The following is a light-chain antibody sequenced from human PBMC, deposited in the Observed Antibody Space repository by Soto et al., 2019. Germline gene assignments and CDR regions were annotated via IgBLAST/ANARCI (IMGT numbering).Light chain of an antibody. CDR1: SSDVVTYNL. J-gene: IGLJ1*01. V-gene: IGLV2-23*03. Sequence: QSALTQPGSVSGSPGQSISISCTGTSSDVVTYNLVSWYQQHPGKAPTVLIYEGTKRPSGVSNRFSGSKSGNTASLTISGLQTEDEADYYCYSFAGSTTFSYVFGPGTKVTVL. CDR3: YSFAGSTTFSYV. CDR2: EGT.